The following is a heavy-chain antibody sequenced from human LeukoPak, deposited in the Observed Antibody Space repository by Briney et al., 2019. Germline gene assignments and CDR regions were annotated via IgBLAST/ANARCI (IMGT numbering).Heavy chain of an antibody. CDR2: IWYGGSNK. V-gene: IGHV3-30*02. CDR1: GFTFSSYG. CDR3: AKEGLHKDLGYCSGGSCRYQTYYYDMDV. D-gene: IGHD2-15*01. J-gene: IGHJ6*03. Sequence: GGSLRLSCAASGFTFSSYGMHWVRQAPGKGLEWVAFIWYGGSNKYYADSVRGRFTISRDNSKNTLYLQMNSLRAEDTAVYYCAKEGLHKDLGYCSGGSCRYQTYYYDMDVWGKGTTVTVSS.